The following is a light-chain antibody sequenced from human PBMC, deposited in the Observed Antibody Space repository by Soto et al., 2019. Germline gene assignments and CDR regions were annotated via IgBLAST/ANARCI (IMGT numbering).Light chain of an antibody. J-gene: IGKJ5*01. CDR1: QSVSSY. CDR2: DAS. V-gene: IGKV3-11*01. CDR3: QQRSNWPPL. Sequence: EIVLTQSPATLSLSPGERATLSCRASQSVSSYLAWYQQKPGQAPRLLIYDASNRATGIPARFSGSGSGTDXTXXXXXXXXXDXXVYYCQQRSNWPPLFGQGTRLEIK.